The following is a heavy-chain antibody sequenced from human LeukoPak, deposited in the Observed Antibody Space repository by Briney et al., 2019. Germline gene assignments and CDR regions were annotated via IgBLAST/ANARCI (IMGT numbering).Heavy chain of an antibody. CDR1: GYSYTTYW. J-gene: IGHJ4*02. Sequence: GESLKISCKGSGYSYTTYWISWVRQTPGKGLEWMGRIDPGDSYINYSPSFQGHITISADKSISTAYLQWSTLKASDTAMYFCARDYGGSSVFFDAWGQGTLVTVSA. CDR3: ARDYGGSSVFFDA. V-gene: IGHV5-10-1*01. CDR2: IDPGDSYI. D-gene: IGHD4-23*01.